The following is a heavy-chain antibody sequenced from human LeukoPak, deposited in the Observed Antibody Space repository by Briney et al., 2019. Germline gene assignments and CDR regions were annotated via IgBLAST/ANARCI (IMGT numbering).Heavy chain of an antibody. CDR3: GRVQDFKPRGYYLGY. CDR2: INHSGST. V-gene: IGHV4-34*01. D-gene: IGHD3-22*01. Sequence: PSETLSLTCAVYGGSFSDYYWNWIRQPPGKGLEWIGEINHSGSTNYNPSLKSRVTMSVDTFKNQFSLTLSSVTAPDTPGYYCGRVQDFKPRGYYLGYWGHGPLVPVSS. CDR1: GGSFSDYY. J-gene: IGHJ4*01.